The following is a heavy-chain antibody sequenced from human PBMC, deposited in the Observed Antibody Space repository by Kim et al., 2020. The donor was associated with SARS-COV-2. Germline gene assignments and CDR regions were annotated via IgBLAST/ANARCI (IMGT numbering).Heavy chain of an antibody. J-gene: IGHJ4*02. Sequence: TYNADSVRGRFTIPRDNDKNSLFLQMNSLRAEDTAVYYCARGPNYSPFDYWGQGTLVTVSS. CDR2: T. CDR3: ARGPNYSPFDY. V-gene: IGHV3-48*03. D-gene: IGHD4-4*01.